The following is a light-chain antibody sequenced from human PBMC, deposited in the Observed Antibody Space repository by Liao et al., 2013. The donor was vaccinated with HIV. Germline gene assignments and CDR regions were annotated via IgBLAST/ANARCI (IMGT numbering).Light chain of an antibody. V-gene: IGLV3-21*04. CDR2: YNS. J-gene: IGLJ2*01. CDR1: NIGSKS. CDR3: QVWDGDFAV. Sequence: SYELTQPPSVSVAPGKTARITCGGNNIGSKSVHWYQQKPGQAPVVVIYYNSDRPSGIPERFSGSRSGNTATLTISRVEAGDEADYYCQVWDGDFAVFGGGTKLTVL.